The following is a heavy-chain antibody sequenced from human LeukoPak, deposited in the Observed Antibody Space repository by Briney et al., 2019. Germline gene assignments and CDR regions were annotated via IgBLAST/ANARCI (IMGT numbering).Heavy chain of an antibody. D-gene: IGHD3-3*01. CDR2: INPSGGST. CDR1: GYTFTSYY. Sequence: ASVKVSCKASGYTFTSYYMHWVRQAPGQGLEWMGIINPSGGSTSYAQKFQGRVTMTRDTSTSTVYMELSSLRSEDTAVYYCAWGYYDFWSGNGESFDYWGQGTLVTVSS. CDR3: AWGYYDFWSGNGESFDY. V-gene: IGHV1-46*01. J-gene: IGHJ4*02.